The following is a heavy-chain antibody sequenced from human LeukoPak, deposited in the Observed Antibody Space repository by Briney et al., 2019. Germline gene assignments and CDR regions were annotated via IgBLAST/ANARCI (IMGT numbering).Heavy chain of an antibody. J-gene: IGHJ4*02. Sequence: ASVKVSCKASGYTFTGYYMHWVRRAPGQGLEWMGRINPNSGGTNYAQKFQGRVTMTRDTSISTAYMELSRLRSDDTAVYYCARDEGSGWYAIDYWGQGTLVTVSS. CDR2: INPNSGGT. CDR3: ARDEGSGWYAIDY. V-gene: IGHV1-2*06. D-gene: IGHD6-19*01. CDR1: GYTFTGYY.